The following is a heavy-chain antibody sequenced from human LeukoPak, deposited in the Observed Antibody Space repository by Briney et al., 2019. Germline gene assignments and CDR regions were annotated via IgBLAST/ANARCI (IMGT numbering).Heavy chain of an antibody. D-gene: IGHD4-17*01. V-gene: IGHV3-73*01. CDR2: IRSKPNNYAT. CDR3: TRHHDTVTPFDC. CDR1: GLTFSGSA. J-gene: IGHJ4*02. Sequence: GGSLKLSCAASGLTFSGSAMHWVRQASGKGLEWVGRIRSKPNNYATAYAASVKGRFTISRDDSKNTAYLQMSSLKAEDTAVYYCTRHHDTVTPFDCWGQGTLVTVSS.